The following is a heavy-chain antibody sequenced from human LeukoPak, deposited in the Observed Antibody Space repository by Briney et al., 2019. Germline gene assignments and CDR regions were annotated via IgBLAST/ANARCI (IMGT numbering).Heavy chain of an antibody. V-gene: IGHV1-18*01. CDR2: ISAYNGNT. CDR3: ARSSNDFWSGYYTGEPFDY. J-gene: IGHJ4*02. D-gene: IGHD3-3*01. CDR1: GYTFTRYG. Sequence: ASVKVSRKASGYTFTRYGISWVRQAPGQGLEWMGWISAYNGNTNYAQKLQGRVTMTTDTSTSTAYMELRSLRSDDTAVYYCARSSNDFWSGYYTGEPFDYWGQGTLVTVSS.